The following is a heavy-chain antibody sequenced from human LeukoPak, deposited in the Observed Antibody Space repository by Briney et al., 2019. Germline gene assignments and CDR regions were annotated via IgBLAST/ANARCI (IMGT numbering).Heavy chain of an antibody. V-gene: IGHV3-30*18. CDR3: AKPEFSDSGSYYFDY. D-gene: IGHD1-26*01. CDR1: GFXFSSYD. Sequence: PGGSLRLSCAASGFXFSSYDIHWVRQAPGKGLEWVAVISYDGSNKYYADSVKGRFTISRDNSKNTLYLQMNSLRAEDTAMYYCAKPEFSDSGSYYFDYWGQGTLVTVSS. J-gene: IGHJ4*02. CDR2: ISYDGSNK.